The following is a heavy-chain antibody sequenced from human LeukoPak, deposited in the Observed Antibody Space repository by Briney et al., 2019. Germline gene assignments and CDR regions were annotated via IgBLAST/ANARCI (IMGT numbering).Heavy chain of an antibody. V-gene: IGHV4-34*01. D-gene: IGHD1-14*01. CDR1: GGSFSGYY. J-gene: IGHJ4*02. Sequence: PSETLSLTCAVYGGSFSGYYWSWIRQPPGKRLEWIEEINHSGSTNYNPSLKRGVTISVDTSKIQFSLKLSSVTAADTAVYYCARARINDYWGQETLVTVSS. CDR3: ARARINDY. CDR2: INHSGST.